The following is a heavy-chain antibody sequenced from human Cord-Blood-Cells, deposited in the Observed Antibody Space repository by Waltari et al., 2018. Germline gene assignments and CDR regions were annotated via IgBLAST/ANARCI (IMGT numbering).Heavy chain of an antibody. D-gene: IGHD7-27*01. Sequence: QLQLQESGPGLVKPSETLSLTCTVSGGSISSSSYYWGWIRQSPGKGLEWIGSIYYRGSTYYNPSRKSRVTISVDTSKNQFSLKLSSVTAADTAVYYCARHDWGSGALNWFDPWGQGTLVTVSS. V-gene: IGHV4-39*01. CDR2: IYYRGST. CDR1: GGSISSSSYY. CDR3: ARHDWGSGALNWFDP. J-gene: IGHJ5*02.